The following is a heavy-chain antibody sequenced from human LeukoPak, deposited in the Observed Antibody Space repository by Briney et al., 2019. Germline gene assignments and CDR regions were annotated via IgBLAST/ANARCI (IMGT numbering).Heavy chain of an antibody. Sequence: GGSLRLSCAASGFTFSNAWMNWVRQAPGKGREWVGRIKSKTDGGTTDYAAPVKGRFTIPRDDSRHTLYLQVNSLKTEDTAVYYCTTGNWGSFSYWGQGTLVTVSS. J-gene: IGHJ4*02. CDR1: GFTFSNAW. V-gene: IGHV3-15*01. CDR3: TTGNWGSFSY. CDR2: IKSKTDGGTT. D-gene: IGHD7-27*01.